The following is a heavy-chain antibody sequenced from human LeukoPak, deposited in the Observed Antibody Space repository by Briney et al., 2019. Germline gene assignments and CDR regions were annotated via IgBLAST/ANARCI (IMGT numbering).Heavy chain of an antibody. J-gene: IGHJ6*03. CDR3: ARVDWGLNLYYYFMDV. Sequence: PSETLSLTCTVSGGSISSYYWSWIRQPPGKGLEWIGYIYYSGNTSYNPSLKSRVTISVDTSNNQFSLKLSSVTAADTAVYYCARVDWGLNLYYYFMDVWGEGATVTVSS. CDR1: GGSISSYY. CDR2: IYYSGNT. D-gene: IGHD3-9*01. V-gene: IGHV4-59*01.